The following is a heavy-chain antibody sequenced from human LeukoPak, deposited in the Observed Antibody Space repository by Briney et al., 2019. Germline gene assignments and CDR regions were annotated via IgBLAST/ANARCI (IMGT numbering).Heavy chain of an antibody. D-gene: IGHD2-2*01. CDR1: GGSISTYY. CDR2: IYSSGST. J-gene: IGHJ4*02. Sequence: SETLSLTCTVSGGSISTYYWSWTRQPPGKGLEWIGYIYSSGSTNYNPSLKSRVTISVDTSKNQFSLKLSSVTAADTAVYYCARVEYQLLCVFYWGQGTLVTVSS. CDR3: ARVEYQLLCVFY. V-gene: IGHV4-59*12.